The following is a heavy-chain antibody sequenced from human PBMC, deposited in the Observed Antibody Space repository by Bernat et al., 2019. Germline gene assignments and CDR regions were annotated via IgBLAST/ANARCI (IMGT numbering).Heavy chain of an antibody. V-gene: IGHV3-15*01. CDR3: TTEIVVVVAATRGYYMDV. Sequence: EVQLVESGGGLVQPGGSLRLSCAASGFTVSSNYMSWVRQAPGKGLEWVGRIKSKTDGGTTDYAAPVKGRFTISRDDSKNTLYLQMNSLKTEDTAVYYCTTEIVVVVAATRGYYMDVWGKGTTVTVSS. CDR2: IKSKTDGGTT. J-gene: IGHJ6*03. D-gene: IGHD2-15*01. CDR1: GFTVSSNY.